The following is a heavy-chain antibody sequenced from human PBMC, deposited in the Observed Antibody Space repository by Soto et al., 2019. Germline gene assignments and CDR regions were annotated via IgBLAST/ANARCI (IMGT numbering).Heavy chain of an antibody. V-gene: IGHV3-30-3*01. J-gene: IGHJ5*02. D-gene: IGHD3-3*01. CDR1: GFTFSSYA. Sequence: GGSLRLSCAASGFTFSSYAMHWVRQAPGKGLEWVAVISYDGSNKYYADSVKGRFTISRDNSKNTLYLQMNSLRAEDTAVYYCAGDGAPDDFWSSHPFDPWGQGTLVTVSS. CDR2: ISYDGSNK. CDR3: AGDGAPDDFWSSHPFDP.